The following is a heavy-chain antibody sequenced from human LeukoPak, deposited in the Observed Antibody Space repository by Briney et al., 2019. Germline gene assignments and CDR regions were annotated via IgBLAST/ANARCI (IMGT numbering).Heavy chain of an antibody. CDR2: IKEDGSEK. D-gene: IGHD1-26*01. Sequence: GGSLRLSCAASGFTFSSYAMSWVRQAPGKGLEWVADIKEDGSEKYYVDSVKGRFTISRDNAKNSLYLQMNSLRAEDTAVYYCARDRGSSGSCDYWGQGTLVTVSS. J-gene: IGHJ4*02. V-gene: IGHV3-7*01. CDR1: GFTFSSYA. CDR3: ARDRGSSGSCDY.